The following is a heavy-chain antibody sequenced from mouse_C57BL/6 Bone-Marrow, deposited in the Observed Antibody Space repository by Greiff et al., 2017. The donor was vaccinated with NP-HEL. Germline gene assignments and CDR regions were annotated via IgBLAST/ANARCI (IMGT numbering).Heavy chain of an antibody. V-gene: IGHV1-26*01. J-gene: IGHJ4*01. CDR2: INPNNGGT. CDR1: GYTFTDYY. Sequence: EVKLHQSGPELVKPGASVKISCKASGYTFTDYYMNWVKQSPGKSLEWIGDINPNNGGTSYNQKFKGKATLTVDKSSSTAYMELRSLTSEDSAVYDCASYYSVYYAMDYWGQGTSVTVSS. D-gene: IGHD2-12*01. CDR3: ASYYSVYYAMDY.